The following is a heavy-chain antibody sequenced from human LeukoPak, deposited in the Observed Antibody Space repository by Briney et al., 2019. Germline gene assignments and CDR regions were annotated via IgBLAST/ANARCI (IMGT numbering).Heavy chain of an antibody. CDR2: TNTDGSST. V-gene: IGHV3-74*03. D-gene: IGHD4-23*01. CDR1: GFSFGAYG. CDR3: YGANAEH. Sequence: GGSLRLSCTASGFSFGAYGMNWVRQAPGKGLVWVSGTNTDGSSTMYADSVKGRFTIARDNAKNTLYLQMNSLRAEDTAVYYCYGANAEHWGQGTLVTVSS. J-gene: IGHJ1*01.